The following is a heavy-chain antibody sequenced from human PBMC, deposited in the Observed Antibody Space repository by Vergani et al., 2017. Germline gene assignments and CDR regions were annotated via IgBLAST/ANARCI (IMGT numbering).Heavy chain of an antibody. J-gene: IGHJ1*01. D-gene: IGHD6-6*01. CDR3: AREPGKLYSSSSSEYFQH. CDR1: GGTFSSYT. V-gene: IGHV1-69*08. CDR2: IIPILGIA. Sequence: QVQLVQSGAEVKKPGSSVKVSCKASGGTFSSYTISWVRQAPGQGLEWMGRIIPILGIANYAQKFQGRVTITADKSTSTAYMELSSLRSEDTAVYYCAREPGKLYSSSSSEYFQHWGQGTLVTVSS.